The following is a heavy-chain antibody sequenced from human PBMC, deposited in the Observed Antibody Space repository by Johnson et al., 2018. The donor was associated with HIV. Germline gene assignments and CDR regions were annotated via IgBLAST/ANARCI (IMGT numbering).Heavy chain of an antibody. CDR2: ITWNSGSI. Sequence: VQVVESGGGLVQPGRSLRLSCAASGFTFDDNAMHWVRQAPGQGLEWVSGITWNSGSIGYADSVKGRFTISRDNAKNSLYLQMNSLRPEDTALYYCAKDKSTEWLLLRSPWSGFDIWGQGTMVTVSS. D-gene: IGHD3-22*01. V-gene: IGHV3-9*01. J-gene: IGHJ3*02. CDR3: AKDKSTEWLLLRSPWSGFDI. CDR1: GFTFDDNA.